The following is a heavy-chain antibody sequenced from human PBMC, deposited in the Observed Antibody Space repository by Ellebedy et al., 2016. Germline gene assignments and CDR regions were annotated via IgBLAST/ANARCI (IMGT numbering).Heavy chain of an antibody. CDR1: GLPFSTVF. J-gene: IGHJ4*02. V-gene: IGHV3-23*01. Sequence: GESLKISXAVSGLPFSTVFMSWVRQAPGKGLEWVAIISANGNKRDLADSVQGRFTISRDNFRNTLHLQMNNLRGEDTAVYYCRQGHYADYWGQGTLVTVSS. CDR2: ISANGNKR. CDR3: RQGHYADY. D-gene: IGHD2-2*01.